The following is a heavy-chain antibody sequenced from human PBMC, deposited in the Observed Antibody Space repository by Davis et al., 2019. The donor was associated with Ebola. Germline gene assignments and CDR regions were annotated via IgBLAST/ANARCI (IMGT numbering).Heavy chain of an antibody. V-gene: IGHV1-46*01. CDR1: GYSYTSYY. J-gene: IGHJ6*02. Sequence: ASVKVSCKASGYSYTSYYMHWVRQAPGQGLEWMGLINPSAGSTSYAQKFQGRVTMTRDTSTRTVYMELSSLRSEDTAVYYCARGGIAVADSYGMDVWGQGTTVTVSS. D-gene: IGHD6-19*01. CDR2: INPSAGST. CDR3: ARGGIAVADSYGMDV.